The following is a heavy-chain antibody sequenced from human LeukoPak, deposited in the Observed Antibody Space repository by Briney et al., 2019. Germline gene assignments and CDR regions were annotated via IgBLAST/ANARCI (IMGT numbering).Heavy chain of an antibody. CDR2: INHSGGT. J-gene: IGHJ5*02. D-gene: IGHD3-10*01. V-gene: IGHV4-34*01. CDR1: GGSFSGYY. CDR3: ARHITTVRGVIVWFDP. Sequence: PSETLSLTCAVYGGSFSGYYWSWIRQPPGKGLEWIGEINHSGGTNYNPSLKSRVTISVDTSKNQFSLKLSSVTAADTAVYYCARHITTVRGVIVWFDPWGQGTLVTVSS.